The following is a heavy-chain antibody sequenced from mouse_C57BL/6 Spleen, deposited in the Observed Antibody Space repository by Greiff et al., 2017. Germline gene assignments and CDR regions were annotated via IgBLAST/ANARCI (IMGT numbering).Heavy chain of an antibody. CDR2: IWSGGST. J-gene: IGHJ2*01. CDR1: GFSLTSYG. V-gene: IGHV2-2*03. CDR3: TRKNLYYFDY. Sequence: VQLQQSGPGLVQPSQSLSITCTVSGFSLTSYGVHWVRQSPGKGLEWLGVIWSGGSTDYNAAFISRLSISKAYSKCQVFFKMNRLQSYDTAICYCTRKNLYYFDYWGQGTTLTVSS.